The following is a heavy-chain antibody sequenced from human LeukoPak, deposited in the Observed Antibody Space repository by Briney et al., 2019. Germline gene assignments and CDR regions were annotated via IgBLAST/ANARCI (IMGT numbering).Heavy chain of an antibody. J-gene: IGHJ4*02. Sequence: SETLSLTCTVSGGSISSGGYYWSWIRQHPGKGLEWIGYIYYSGSTCYNPSLKSRVTISVDTSKNQFSLKLSSVTAADTAVYYCARARLGYYDSSGYWYWGQGTLVTVSS. D-gene: IGHD3-22*01. CDR1: GGSISSGGYY. V-gene: IGHV4-31*03. CDR2: IYYSGST. CDR3: ARARLGYYDSSGYWY.